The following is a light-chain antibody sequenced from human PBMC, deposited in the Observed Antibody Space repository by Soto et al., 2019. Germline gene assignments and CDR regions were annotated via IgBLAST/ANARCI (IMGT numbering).Light chain of an antibody. CDR1: QSVSSNY. V-gene: IGKV3-20*01. Sequence: EIVLTQSPGTLPLSPGERATLSCRASQSVSSNYLAWYQQKTRQAPKILIYRASISATGIPDRFTGSGSGTDFTLTISRLEPEDFAVYYCQQYCSSSLTFGGGTKVDIK. J-gene: IGKJ4*01. CDR2: RAS. CDR3: QQYCSSSLT.